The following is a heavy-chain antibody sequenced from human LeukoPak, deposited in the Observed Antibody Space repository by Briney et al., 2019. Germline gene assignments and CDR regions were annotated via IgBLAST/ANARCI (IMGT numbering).Heavy chain of an antibody. D-gene: IGHD3-10*01. J-gene: IGHJ5*02. CDR2: IYPGDSDT. Sequence: GESLKISCKGSGYSFTSYWIGWVRQMPGKGLEWMGIIYPGDSDTRYSPSFQGQVTISADKSISTAYLQWSSLKASDTAMYYCARSANSAVIMGPSNWFDPWGQGTLVTVSS. CDR1: GYSFTSYW. V-gene: IGHV5-51*01. CDR3: ARSANSAVIMGPSNWFDP.